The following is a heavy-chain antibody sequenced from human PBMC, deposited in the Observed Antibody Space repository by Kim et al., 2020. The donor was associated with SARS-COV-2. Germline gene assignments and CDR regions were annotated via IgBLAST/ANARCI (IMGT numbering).Heavy chain of an antibody. CDR3: ARGSYDSSGYLYYFDY. D-gene: IGHD3-22*01. V-gene: IGHV1-69*01. Sequence: FQGRVTITADESTSTAYMELSSLRSEDTAVYYCARGSYDSSGYLYYFDYWGQGTLVTVSS. J-gene: IGHJ4*02.